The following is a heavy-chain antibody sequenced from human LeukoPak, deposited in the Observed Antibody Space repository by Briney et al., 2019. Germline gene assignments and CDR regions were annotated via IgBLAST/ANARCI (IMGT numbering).Heavy chain of an antibody. Sequence: ASVKVSCKASGYTFTGYYMHWVRQAPGQGLEWMGWINPNSGGTNYAQKFQGRVTMTRDTSISTAYMELSRLRSDDTAVYYCASRHTYCGGDCYLGALDYWGQGTLVTVSP. V-gene: IGHV1-2*02. J-gene: IGHJ4*02. D-gene: IGHD2-21*01. CDR2: INPNSGGT. CDR3: ASRHTYCGGDCYLGALDY. CDR1: GYTFTGYY.